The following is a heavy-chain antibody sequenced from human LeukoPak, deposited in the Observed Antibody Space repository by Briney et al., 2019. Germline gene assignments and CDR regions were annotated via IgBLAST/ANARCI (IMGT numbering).Heavy chain of an antibody. J-gene: IGHJ6*02. CDR2: ISSSSSYI. V-gene: IGHV3-21*01. CDR3: ARDRGYGRRYYYYGMDV. CDR1: GFIFSSYS. D-gene: IGHD5-12*01. Sequence: PGGSLRLSCAASGFIFSSYSMNWVRQAPGKGLEWVSSISSSSSYIYYDDSVKGGFTISRDNAKNSLYLQMNSLRAEDTAVYYCARDRGYGRRYYYYGMDVWGQGTTVTVSS.